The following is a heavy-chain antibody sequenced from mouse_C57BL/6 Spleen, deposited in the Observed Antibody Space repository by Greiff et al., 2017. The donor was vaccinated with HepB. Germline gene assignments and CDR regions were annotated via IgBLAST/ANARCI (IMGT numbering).Heavy chain of an antibody. CDR1: GYSITSGYD. D-gene: IGHD4-1*01. CDR2: ISYSGST. J-gene: IGHJ1*03. CDR3: ARANWVNWYFDV. V-gene: IGHV3-1*01. Sequence: VQLKESGPGMVKPSQSLSLTCTVTGYSITSGYDWHWIRHFPGNKLEWMGYISYSGSTNYNPSLKSRISITHDTSKNHFFLKLNSVTTEDTATYYCARANWVNWYFDVGGTGTTVTVSS.